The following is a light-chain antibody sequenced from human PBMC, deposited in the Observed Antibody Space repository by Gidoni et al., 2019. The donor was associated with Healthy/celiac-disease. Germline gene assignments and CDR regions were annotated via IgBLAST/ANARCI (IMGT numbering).Light chain of an antibody. J-gene: IGLJ3*02. CDR3: YSAADNKLV. V-gene: IGLV3-27*01. CDR2: RDS. CDR1: VLAKKC. Sequence: SYALTQPSPVSVSPGQTARITRSGDVLAKKCARWFQQKPGQAPVLVIYRDSGRPSGIPERFSGSSSGTTVTLTISGAQVEDEANYGCYSAADNKLVFGGGTELTVL.